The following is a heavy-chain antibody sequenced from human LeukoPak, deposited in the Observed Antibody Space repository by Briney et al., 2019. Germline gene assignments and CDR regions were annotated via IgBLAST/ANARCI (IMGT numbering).Heavy chain of an antibody. J-gene: IGHJ6*02. CDR2: INHSGST. CDR3: AREYYYDSSGYYASSYYYYGMDV. V-gene: IGHV4-34*01. D-gene: IGHD3-22*01. Sequence: PSETLSLTCAVYGGSFSGYYWSWIRQPPGKGLEKSGEINHSGSTNYNPSLKSRVTISVDTSKNQFSLKLSSVTAADTAVYYCAREYYYDSSGYYASSYYYYGMDVWGQGTTVTVSS. CDR1: GGSFSGYY.